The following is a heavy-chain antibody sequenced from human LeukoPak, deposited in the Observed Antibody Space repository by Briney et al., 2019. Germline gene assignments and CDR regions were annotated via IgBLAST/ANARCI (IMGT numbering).Heavy chain of an antibody. CDR2: ISAYNGNT. D-gene: IGHD2-15*01. CDR3: ARHPRKSCRGGSCYGGLGS. Sequence: ASVKVSCKASGYTFTSYGISWVRQAPGQGLEWMGWISAYNGNTNYAQKLQGRVTMPTDTSTSTAYMELRSLRSDDTAVYYCARHPRKSCRGGSCYGGLGSSGQGTLVTVSS. J-gene: IGHJ5*02. V-gene: IGHV1-18*01. CDR1: GYTFTSYG.